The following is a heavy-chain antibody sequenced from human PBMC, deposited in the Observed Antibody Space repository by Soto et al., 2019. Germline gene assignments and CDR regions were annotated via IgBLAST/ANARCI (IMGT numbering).Heavy chain of an antibody. V-gene: IGHV3-66*01. CDR3: ARDHGYCISTSCYGGNYYYHVGMDV. CDR1: GFTLSSNY. J-gene: IGHJ6*02. CDR2: IYSGGST. Sequence: SLRLSCAASGFTLSSNYMSWVRQAPGKGLEWVSVIYSGGSTYYADSVKGRFTISRDNSKNTLYLQMNSLRVEDTAVYYCARDHGYCISTSCYGGNYYYHVGMDVWGQGTTVTVS. D-gene: IGHD2-2*01.